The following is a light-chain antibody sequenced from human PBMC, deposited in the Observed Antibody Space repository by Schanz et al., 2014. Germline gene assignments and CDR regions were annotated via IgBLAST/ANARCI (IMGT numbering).Light chain of an antibody. Sequence: EIVLTQSPGTLSLSPGERATLSCRASQSVSSTYLAWYQQRPGQAPRLLIYGASSRATGIPDRFSGSGSGTEFNLTISSLQSEDFAVYYCQQYSHWPSWAFGQGTKVEIK. J-gene: IGKJ1*01. CDR2: GAS. CDR1: QSVSSTY. V-gene: IGKV3-20*01. CDR3: QQYSHWPSWA.